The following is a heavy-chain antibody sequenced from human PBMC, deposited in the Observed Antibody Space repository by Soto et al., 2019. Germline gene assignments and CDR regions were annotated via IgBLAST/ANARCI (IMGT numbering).Heavy chain of an antibody. J-gene: IGHJ4*02. Sequence: GGSLRLSCAASGFTSSSYGMHWVRQAPGKGLEWVAVISYDGSNKNYADSVKGRFTISRDNSKNTLYLQMNSLRAEDTAVYYCAKDRNIVVVVAPLDYWGQGTLVTVSS. V-gene: IGHV3-30*18. CDR1: GFTSSSYG. CDR3: AKDRNIVVVVAPLDY. CDR2: ISYDGSNK. D-gene: IGHD2-15*01.